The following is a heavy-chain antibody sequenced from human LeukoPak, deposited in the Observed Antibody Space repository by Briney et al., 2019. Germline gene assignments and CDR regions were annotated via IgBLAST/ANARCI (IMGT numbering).Heavy chain of an antibody. CDR1: GFTFSSYS. J-gene: IGHJ4*02. CDR2: ISSSSTSM. CDR3: ARDFWGAYRVDFFDY. D-gene: IGHD3-3*01. V-gene: IGHV3-48*04. Sequence: GGSLRLSCAASGFTFSSYSMNWVRQAPGKGLEWVSYISSSSTSMYYADSVKGRFTISRDNAKNSLYLQMNSLRAEDTAVYYCARDFWGAYRVDFFDYWGQGTLVTVSS.